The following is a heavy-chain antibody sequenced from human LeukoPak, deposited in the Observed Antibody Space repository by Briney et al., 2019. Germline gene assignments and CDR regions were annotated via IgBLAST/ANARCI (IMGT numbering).Heavy chain of an antibody. CDR3: ARGVTYYYGSGRYYSRKDAFDI. Sequence: SETLSLTCTVSGGSISGSYWSWIRQPPGKGLEWIGYIYYSGSTNYNPSLKSRVTISVDTSKNQFSLKLGSATAADTAVYYCARGVTYYYGSGRYYSRKDAFDIWGQGTMVTVSS. D-gene: IGHD3-10*01. J-gene: IGHJ3*02. CDR2: IYYSGST. CDR1: GGSISGSY. V-gene: IGHV4-59*12.